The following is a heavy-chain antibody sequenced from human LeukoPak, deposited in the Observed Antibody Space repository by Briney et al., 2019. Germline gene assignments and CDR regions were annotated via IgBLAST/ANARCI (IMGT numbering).Heavy chain of an antibody. V-gene: IGHV3-30*18. CDR3: AKHIHDGRYYDSSGDAYYYYYGMDA. CDR1: GFTFSSYG. CDR2: ISYYGSNK. D-gene: IGHD3-22*01. Sequence: GGSLRLSCAASGFTFSSYGMHWVRQAPGRGLERVAVISYYGSNKYYADSVKGRFTISRDNSKNTLYLQMNSLRAEDTAVYYCAKHIHDGRYYDSSGDAYYYYYGMDAWGQGTTVTVSS. J-gene: IGHJ6*02.